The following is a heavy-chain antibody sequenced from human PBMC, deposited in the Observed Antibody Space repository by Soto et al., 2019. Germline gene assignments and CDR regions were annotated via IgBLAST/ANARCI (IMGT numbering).Heavy chain of an antibody. D-gene: IGHD6-19*01. Sequence: QVQLVESGGGVVQPGRSLRLSCAASGFIFSNYGMHWVRQAPGKGLQWVAGIWYDGSNKYYVDSVKGRFTISRDNSKNTMYLQTNSLRVEDTAVYYCARGYSSLSYFDYWGQGTLVTASS. J-gene: IGHJ4*02. CDR1: GFIFSNYG. CDR3: ARGYSSLSYFDY. V-gene: IGHV3-33*01. CDR2: IWYDGSNK.